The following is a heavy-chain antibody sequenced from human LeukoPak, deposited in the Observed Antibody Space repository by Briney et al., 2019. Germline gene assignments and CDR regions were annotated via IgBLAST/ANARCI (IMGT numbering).Heavy chain of an antibody. CDR3: ARHASVDGNWPRPIDY. CDR1: GGSISSSPYY. D-gene: IGHD6-19*01. J-gene: IGHJ4*02. CDR2: FYYSGST. V-gene: IGHV4-39*01. Sequence: SETLSLTCTVSGGSISSSPYYWGWIRHPPGKGLEWLGYFYYSGSTYYNPSLKTRVTISVDTSKNQFSLKLTSVTAADTAVYYCARHASVDGNWPRPIDYWGQGSLVTVSS.